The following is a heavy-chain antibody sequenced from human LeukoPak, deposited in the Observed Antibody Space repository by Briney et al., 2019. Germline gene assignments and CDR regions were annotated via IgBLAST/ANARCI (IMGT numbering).Heavy chain of an antibody. CDR1: GFTFSSFD. CDR3: ARMWSSGYSSGWQRGGFFDY. D-gene: IGHD6-19*01. CDR2: ISGSGDST. Sequence: PGGSLRLSCAASGFTFSSFDMTWVRQGPGKGLEWVSAISGSGDSTYYADSVKGRFTISRDNSKNTVHLQMDSLRAEDTAVYYCARMWSSGYSSGWQRGGFFDYWGQGTLVTVSS. V-gene: IGHV3-23*01. J-gene: IGHJ4*02.